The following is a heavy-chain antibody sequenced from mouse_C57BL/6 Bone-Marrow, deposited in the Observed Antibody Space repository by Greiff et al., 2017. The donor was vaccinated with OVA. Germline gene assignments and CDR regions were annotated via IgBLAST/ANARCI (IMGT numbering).Heavy chain of an antibody. D-gene: IGHD2-3*01. V-gene: IGHV1-42*01. CDR2: INPSTGGT. CDR3: ARSGWLLRRWYFDV. Sequence: EVQLQQSGPELVKPGASVKISCKASGYSFTGYYMNWVKQSPEKSLEWIGEINPSTGGTTYNQKFKAKATLTADKSSSTAYMQFSSLTSEDSAIYYCARSGWLLRRWYFDVWGTGTTVTVSS. CDR1: GYSFTGYY. J-gene: IGHJ1*03.